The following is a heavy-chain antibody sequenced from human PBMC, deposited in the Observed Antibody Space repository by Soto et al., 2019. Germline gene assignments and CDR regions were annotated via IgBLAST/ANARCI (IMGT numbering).Heavy chain of an antibody. D-gene: IGHD3-3*01. CDR1: GGSISSSTYY. Sequence: SETLSLTCTVSGGSISSSTYYWGWILQPPGKGLEWIGSIYYAVSTYYNPSLESRVTVSVDTSKNHFSLKLSSVTAADTAVYYCARQGYDFSSGYYKYNFDSGGRGTLVNV. CDR3: ARQGYDFSSGYYKYNFDS. J-gene: IGHJ4*02. V-gene: IGHV4-39*01. CDR2: IYYAVST.